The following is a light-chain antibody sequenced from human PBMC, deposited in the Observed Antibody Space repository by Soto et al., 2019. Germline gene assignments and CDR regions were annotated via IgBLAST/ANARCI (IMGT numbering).Light chain of an antibody. V-gene: IGKV3-11*01. Sequence: EIVLTQSPATLSLSPGERATLSCRASQPIDNYLHWYQQKPGQAPRLLIYDGFYRAAGVPARFSGVGSGTDFTLTISSLEPEDFAFYYCQQRKDWPLTFGGGTRVEI. CDR2: DGF. CDR1: QPIDNY. CDR3: QQRKDWPLT. J-gene: IGKJ4*01.